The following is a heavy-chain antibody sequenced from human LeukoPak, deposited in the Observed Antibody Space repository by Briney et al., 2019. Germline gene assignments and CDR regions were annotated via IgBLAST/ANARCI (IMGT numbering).Heavy chain of an antibody. Sequence: PGGSLRLSCAASGFTFSSYWMHWVRQAPGKGLVWVSRINSDGSSTSYADSVKGRFTISRDNAKNTLYLQMNSLRAEDTAVYYCAREGALGYCSGGSCYSNAFDIWGQGTMVTVSS. CDR1: GFTFSSYW. CDR3: AREGALGYCSGGSCYSNAFDI. J-gene: IGHJ3*02. CDR2: INSDGSST. V-gene: IGHV3-74*01. D-gene: IGHD2-15*01.